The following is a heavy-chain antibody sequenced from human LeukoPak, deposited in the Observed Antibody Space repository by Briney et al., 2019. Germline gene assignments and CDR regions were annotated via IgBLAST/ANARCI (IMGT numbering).Heavy chain of an antibody. D-gene: IGHD7-27*01. CDR2: INANSGGT. J-gene: IGHJ2*01. Sequence: GSVRVSCAASGYTFTGYYMHWVRQAPGQGLEWMELINANSGGTNYAQTFQGWVTTTRDTSISTAYMELTRLRSDNTPVYSCARGAGDQWYFDLWGRGTLVTVSS. CDR3: ARGAGDQWYFDL. CDR1: GYTFTGYY. V-gene: IGHV1-2*04.